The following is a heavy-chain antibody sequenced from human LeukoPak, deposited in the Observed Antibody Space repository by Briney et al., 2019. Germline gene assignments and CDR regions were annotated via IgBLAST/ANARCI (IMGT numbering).Heavy chain of an antibody. D-gene: IGHD6-19*01. CDR2: IRSIGDR. V-gene: IGHV3-13*01. Sequence: GGSLRLSCAASGFTFGDYDMHWVRQATGKGLEWISAIRSIGDRFYSGSVKGRFTISRENAKNTLYLEMNSLRVGDTAVYYCARLYSSGRYANAFDIWGQGTVVTVSS. J-gene: IGHJ3*02. CDR3: ARLYSSGRYANAFDI. CDR1: GFTFGDYD.